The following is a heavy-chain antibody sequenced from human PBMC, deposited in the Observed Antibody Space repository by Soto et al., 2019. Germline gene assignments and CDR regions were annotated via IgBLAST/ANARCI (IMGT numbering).Heavy chain of an antibody. CDR3: ARDHPDYYYDILTGSPYADAFDI. V-gene: IGHV1-69*05. CDR1: GGTFISYA. D-gene: IGHD3-9*01. CDR2: IIPIFGTA. Sequence: SVKVSCKASGGTFISYAISWVRPPPGQGLEWMGGIIPIFGTANYAQKFQGRVTITTDESTSTAYMELSSLRSEDTAVYYCARDHPDYYYDILTGSPYADAFDIWGQGTMVTVSS. J-gene: IGHJ3*02.